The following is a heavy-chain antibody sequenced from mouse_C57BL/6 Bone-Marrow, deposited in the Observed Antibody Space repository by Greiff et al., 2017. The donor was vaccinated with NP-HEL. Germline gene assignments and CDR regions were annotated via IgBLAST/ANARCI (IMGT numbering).Heavy chain of an antibody. Sequence: EVNVVESGGDLVKPGGSLKLSCAASGFTFSSYGMSWVRQTPAKRLEWVATISSGGSYTYYPASVKGRFTISRDNAKNPLYLQMCSLKSEDTAMYYCSRRGYGNSFAYWGQGTLVTVSA. V-gene: IGHV5-6*02. D-gene: IGHD2-10*02. J-gene: IGHJ3*01. CDR2: ISSGGSYT. CDR1: GFTFSSYG. CDR3: SRRGYGNSFAY.